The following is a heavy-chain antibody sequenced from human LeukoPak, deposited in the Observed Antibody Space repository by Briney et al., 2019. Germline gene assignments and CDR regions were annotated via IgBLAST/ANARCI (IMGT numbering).Heavy chain of an antibody. J-gene: IGHJ6*03. V-gene: IGHV3-30*02. CDR3: AKLVDYCEGRTCFTTYYYTDI. CDR2: IRDDGSSE. Sequence: GGSLRLSYAASGFTFSSYAMHWARPAPGKGLEWATCIRDDGSSEHYADSVKGRFTVSRDHSKHTLDLQMNSLTLEDTAVYYCAKLVDYCEGRTCFTTYYYTDIWGKGTTVTVSS. D-gene: IGHD4/OR15-4a*01. CDR1: GFTFSSYA.